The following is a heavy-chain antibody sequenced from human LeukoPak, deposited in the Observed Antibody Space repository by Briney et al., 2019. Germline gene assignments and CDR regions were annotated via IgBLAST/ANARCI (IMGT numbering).Heavy chain of an antibody. CDR1: GFTFSSYA. CDR2: ITGSGGGT. J-gene: IGHJ4*02. CDR3: AKEVAAGRKGIDY. D-gene: IGHD6-6*01. Sequence: GGSLRLSCAASGFTFSSYAMSWVRQAPGKGLEWVSGITGSGGGTYYADSVKGRFTISRDSSSSTLFLQMKSLRAEDTGTYYCAKEVAAGRKGIDYWGQGIL. V-gene: IGHV3-23*01.